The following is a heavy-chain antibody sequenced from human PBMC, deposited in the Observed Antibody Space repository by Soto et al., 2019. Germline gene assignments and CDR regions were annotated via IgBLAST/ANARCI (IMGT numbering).Heavy chain of an antibody. J-gene: IGHJ4*02. D-gene: IGHD6-13*01. V-gene: IGHV3-23*01. CDR1: EFTFSSYA. Sequence: GGSLRLSCAASEFTFSSYAMSWVRQAPGKGLEWVSTISGSGGRTYYADSVKGRFTISRDNSRNTLHRQMNSLRVQDTALYYCAKTLLSTSWYGLHDYVSQGTLVTVSS. CDR2: ISGSGGRT. CDR3: AKTLLSTSWYGLHDY.